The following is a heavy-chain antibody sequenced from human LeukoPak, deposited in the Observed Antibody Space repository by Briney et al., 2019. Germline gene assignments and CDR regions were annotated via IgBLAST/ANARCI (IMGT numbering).Heavy chain of an antibody. D-gene: IGHD6-25*01. Sequence: GGSLRLSCAVSGFAVSSNYMAWVRQTPGKGLEWVSVVLRGATTYYADSVKGRFTISTDNSKNMLYLQMKSLRADDSAVYYCARDGQASGTWFDFWGQGTPVTVSS. J-gene: IGHJ4*02. CDR2: VLRGATT. CDR1: GFAVSSNY. CDR3: ARDGQASGTWFDF. V-gene: IGHV3-66*01.